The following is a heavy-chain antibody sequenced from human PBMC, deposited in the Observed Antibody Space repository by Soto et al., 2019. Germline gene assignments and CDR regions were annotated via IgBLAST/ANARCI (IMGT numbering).Heavy chain of an antibody. V-gene: IGHV1-69*01. Sequence: QVQLVQSGTEVKKPGSSVKVSRKASGGTFSSYAISWVRQAPGQGLEWMGGIIPIFGTANYAQKFQGRVTITADESTSTAYMELSSLRSEDTAVYYCARAGDSYMTTVVTPFDYWGQGTLVTVSS. D-gene: IGHD4-17*01. CDR1: GGTFSSYA. CDR2: IIPIFGTA. J-gene: IGHJ4*02. CDR3: ARAGDSYMTTVVTPFDY.